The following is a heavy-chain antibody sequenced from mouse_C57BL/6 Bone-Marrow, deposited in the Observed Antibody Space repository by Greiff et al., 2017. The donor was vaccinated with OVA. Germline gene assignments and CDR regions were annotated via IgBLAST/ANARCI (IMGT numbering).Heavy chain of an antibody. J-gene: IGHJ4*01. Sequence: VQLQQPGAELVKPGASVKLSCKASGYTFTSYWMHWVKQRPEQGLEWIGRIDPANGNTKYAPKFQGKATITADTSSNTAYLQLSSLTSEDTAIYYCARRVVPYYYAMDYWGQGTSVTVSS. CDR3: ARRVVPYYYAMDY. CDR2: IDPANGNT. CDR1: GYTFTSYW. D-gene: IGHD1-1*01. V-gene: IGHV14-3*01.